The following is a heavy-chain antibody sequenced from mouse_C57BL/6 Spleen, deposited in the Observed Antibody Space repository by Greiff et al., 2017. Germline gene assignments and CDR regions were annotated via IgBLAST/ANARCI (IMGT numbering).Heavy chain of an antibody. D-gene: IGHD1-1*01. CDR3: AKTPYYYGSSYWYFDV. V-gene: IGHV1-22*01. CDR2: ITPNNGGT. CDR1: GYTFTDYN. Sequence: EVQLQQSGPELVQPGASVKMSCKASGYTFTDYNMHWVKQSHGKSLEWIGYITPNNGGTSSNQKFKGKATLTVNKSSSTAYMELRSLTSEDSAVYYCAKTPYYYGSSYWYFDVWGTGTTVTVSS. J-gene: IGHJ1*03.